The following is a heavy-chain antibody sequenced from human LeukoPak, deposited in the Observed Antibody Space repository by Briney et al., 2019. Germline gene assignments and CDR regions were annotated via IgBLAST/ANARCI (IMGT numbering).Heavy chain of an antibody. CDR1: GFTFSSYA. V-gene: IGHV3-30-3*01. Sequence: GGPLRLSCAASGFTFSSYAMHWVRQAPGKGLEWVAVISYDGSNKYYADSVKGRFTISRDNSKNTLYLQMNSLRAEDTAVYYCARGPLIAVAGFFDYWGQGTLVTVSS. J-gene: IGHJ4*02. CDR3: ARGPLIAVAGFFDY. D-gene: IGHD6-19*01. CDR2: ISYDGSNK.